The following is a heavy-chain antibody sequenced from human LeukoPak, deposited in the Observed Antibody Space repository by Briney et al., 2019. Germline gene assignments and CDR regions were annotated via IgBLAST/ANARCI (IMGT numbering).Heavy chain of an antibody. D-gene: IGHD5-18*01. CDR3: ARVRGYHFDY. CDR2: INHSGST. V-gene: IGHV4-34*01. J-gene: IGHJ4*02. Sequence: SETLSLTCAVYGGSFSGYYWSWIRQPPGKGLEWIGEINHSGSTNYNPSLKSRVTLSVDTSKNQFSLKLSSVTAADTAVYYCARVRGYHFDYWGQGTLVTVSS. CDR1: GGSFSGYY.